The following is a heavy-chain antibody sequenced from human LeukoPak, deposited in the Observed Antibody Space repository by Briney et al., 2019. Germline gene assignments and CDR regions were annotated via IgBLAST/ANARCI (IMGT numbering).Heavy chain of an antibody. D-gene: IGHD2-2*01. CDR1: GFTFSSYG. V-gene: IGHV3-30*02. CDR2: IRYDGSNK. J-gene: IGHJ4*02. Sequence: GGSLRLSCAASGFTFSSYGMHWVRQAPGKGLEWVAFIRYDGSNKYYADSVKCRFTISRDNSKNTLYLQMNSLRAEDTAVYYCAKPPVRSRDCSSTSCPSYWGQGTLVTVSS. CDR3: AKPPVRSRDCSSTSCPSY.